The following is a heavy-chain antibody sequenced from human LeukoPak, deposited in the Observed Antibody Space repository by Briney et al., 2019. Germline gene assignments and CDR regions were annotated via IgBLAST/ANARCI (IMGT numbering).Heavy chain of an antibody. V-gene: IGHV3-33*01. CDR1: GFTFDTYA. Sequence: GGSLRLSCAASGFTFDTYAMHWVRQAPGKGLEWVAVMWYDGSNEYYADSVKGRFTISRDNSKNTLYLQMNSLRAEDTAVYYCARDGYDILTGYYDYWGQGTLVTVSS. CDR2: MWYDGSNE. J-gene: IGHJ4*02. CDR3: ARDGYDILTGYYDY. D-gene: IGHD3-9*01.